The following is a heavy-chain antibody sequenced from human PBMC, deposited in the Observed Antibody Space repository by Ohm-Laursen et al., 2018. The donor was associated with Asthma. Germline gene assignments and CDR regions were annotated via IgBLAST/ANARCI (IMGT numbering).Heavy chain of an antibody. CDR3: AKHDPKCSSTSCYNY. J-gene: IGHJ4*02. D-gene: IGHD2-2*02. V-gene: IGHV3-23*01. CDR2: ISGSGGST. Sequence: SLRLSCAASGFTFSSYGMHWVRQAPGKGLEWVSAISGSGGSTYYADSVKGRFTISRDNSKNTLYLQMNSLRAEDTAVYYCAKHDPKCSSTSCYNYWGQGTLVTVSS. CDR1: GFTFSSYG.